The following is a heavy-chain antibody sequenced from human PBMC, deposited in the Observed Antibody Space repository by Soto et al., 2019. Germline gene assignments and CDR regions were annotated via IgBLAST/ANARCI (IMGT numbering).Heavy chain of an antibody. CDR2: IIPIFGTA. Sequence: SVKVSCKASGGTFSSYAISWVRQAPGQGLEWMGGIIPIFGTANYAQKFQGRVTITADESTSTAYMELSSLGSEDTAVYYCARRIVPKIFESHYYYGMDVWGQGTTVTVSS. V-gene: IGHV1-69*13. CDR1: GGTFSSYA. J-gene: IGHJ6*02. CDR3: ARRIVPKIFESHYYYGMDV. D-gene: IGHD5-12*01.